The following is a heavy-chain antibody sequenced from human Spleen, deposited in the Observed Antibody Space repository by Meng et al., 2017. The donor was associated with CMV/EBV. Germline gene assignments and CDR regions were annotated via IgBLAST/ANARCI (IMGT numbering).Heavy chain of an antibody. J-gene: IGHJ5*02. D-gene: IGHD3-3*01. CDR1: GFTFSSYS. CDR2: ISSSSSTI. Sequence: GGSLRLSCAASGFTFSSYSMNWVRQAPGKGLEWVSYISSSSSTIYYADSVKGRFTISRDNAKNSLYLQMNSLRAEDTAVYYCAFLRFLEWSEQPDPWGQGTLVTVSS. V-gene: IGHV3-48*04. CDR3: AFLRFLEWSEQPDP.